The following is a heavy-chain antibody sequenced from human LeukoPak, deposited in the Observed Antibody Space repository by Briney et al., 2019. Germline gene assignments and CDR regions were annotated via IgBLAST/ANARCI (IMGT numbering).Heavy chain of an antibody. CDR1: GGSISSSSYY. V-gene: IGHV4-39*07. CDR2: IYYSGST. J-gene: IGHJ4*02. Sequence: SETLSLTCTVSGGSISSSSYYWGWIRQPPGKGLEWIGNIYYSGSTYYNPSLKSRVTISVDTSKNQFSLKLSSVTAADTAVYYCARDFREPSGYDSYLDYWGQGTLVTVSS. CDR3: ARDFREPSGYDSYLDY. D-gene: IGHD5-12*01.